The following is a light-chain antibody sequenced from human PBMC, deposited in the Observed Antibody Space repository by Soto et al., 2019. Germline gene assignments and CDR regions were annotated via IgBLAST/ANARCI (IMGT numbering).Light chain of an antibody. J-gene: IGKJ4*01. CDR1: QSVGRNY. Sequence: EIVLTQSPGTLSVSPGGRATLSCRASQSVGRNYLAWYQQKPGQAPRLLIYDASSRATGIPDRFSGSGSGTDFTLTISRLEPEDFAVYYCQQYASSPLTFGGGTKVETK. V-gene: IGKV3-20*01. CDR3: QQYASSPLT. CDR2: DAS.